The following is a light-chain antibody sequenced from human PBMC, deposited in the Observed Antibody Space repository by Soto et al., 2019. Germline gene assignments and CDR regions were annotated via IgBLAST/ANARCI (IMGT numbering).Light chain of an antibody. J-gene: IGLJ1*01. CDR3: SSYTTSNNYV. CDR2: EVK. CDR1: SSDIGVYNY. Sequence: QSVPTPPASVSCSPGHSITFCCTRTSSDIGVYNYVSCYQQHPVKAPKLMIYEVKNRPSGVSNRFSGSKSGNTTSLTISGLQAEEEADYYCSSYTTSNNYVFGTGTKVTVL. V-gene: IGLV2-14*01.